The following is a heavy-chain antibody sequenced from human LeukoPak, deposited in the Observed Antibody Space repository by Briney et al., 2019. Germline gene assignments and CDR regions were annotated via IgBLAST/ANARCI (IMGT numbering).Heavy chain of an antibody. CDR3: AKHYMGSYSNRGLDS. CDR2: IYNRGST. CDR1: GGYISSTSYY. D-gene: IGHD3-10*01. J-gene: IGHJ4*02. V-gene: IGHV4-39*01. Sequence: PSETLSLTCTVSGGYISSTSYYWGWIRQPPGEGLEWIGIIYNRGSTYYNPSLESRVTISVDTSKNQFSLKLGSVTAADTAVYYCAKHYMGSYSNRGLDSWGQGTLVTVSS.